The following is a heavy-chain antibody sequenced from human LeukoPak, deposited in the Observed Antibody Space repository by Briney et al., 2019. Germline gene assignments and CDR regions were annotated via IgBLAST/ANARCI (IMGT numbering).Heavy chain of an antibody. D-gene: IGHD5-18*01. V-gene: IGHV3-48*01. J-gene: IGHJ4*02. CDR3: AKDIKTEDSYGYGPGFDY. Sequence: GGSLRLSCAASGFPFSSYSMNWVRQAPGEGLEWVSYISSSRTTSYADSVKGRFTISRDNAKNSLYLQMNSLRAEDTAVYYCAKDIKTEDSYGYGPGFDYWGQGTLVTVSS. CDR2: ISSSRTT. CDR1: GFPFSSYS.